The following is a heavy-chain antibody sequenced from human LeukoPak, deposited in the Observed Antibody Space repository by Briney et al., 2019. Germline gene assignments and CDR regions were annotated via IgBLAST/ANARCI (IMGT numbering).Heavy chain of an antibody. CDR2: ITYITSSSSST. V-gene: IGHV3-48*01. D-gene: IGHD3-10*01. Sequence: PGGSLRLSCAVSGFTFSSYNMNWVRQAPGKGLEWVSYITYITSSSSSTYYADSVKGRFTISRDNAKNSLYLQMNSLRAEDTAVYFCTRVRGEYCMDVWGKGTTVTVSS. CDR1: GFTFSSYN. J-gene: IGHJ6*03. CDR3: TRVRGEYCMDV.